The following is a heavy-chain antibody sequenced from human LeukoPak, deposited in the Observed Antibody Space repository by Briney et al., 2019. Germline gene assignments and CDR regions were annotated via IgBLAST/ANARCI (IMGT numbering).Heavy chain of an antibody. J-gene: IGHJ5*02. D-gene: IGHD3-10*01. CDR1: GGTFSSYA. V-gene: IGHV1-69*05. Sequence: SVKVSCKASGGTFSSYAIRWVRQAPGQGLEWMGGIIPIFGTANYAQKFQGRVTITTDESTSTAYMELSSLRSEDTAVYYCARAPKFRGVIIQAEFDPWGQGTLVTVSS. CDR3: ARAPKFRGVIIQAEFDP. CDR2: IIPIFGTA.